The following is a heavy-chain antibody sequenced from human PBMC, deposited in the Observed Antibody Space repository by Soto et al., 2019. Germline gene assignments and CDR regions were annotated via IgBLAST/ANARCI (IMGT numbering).Heavy chain of an antibody. Sequence: EVQLLESGGGLVQPGGSLRLSCATSRFTFSIYAMSWVRQAPGKGLEWVSAISGSGGSTYYADSVKGRFTISRDNSKNTLYLQMNSLRAEDTAVYSCAKPLPAAISRAFDIWGQGTMVTVSS. J-gene: IGHJ3*02. CDR3: AKPLPAAISRAFDI. V-gene: IGHV3-23*01. CDR1: RFTFSIYA. D-gene: IGHD2-2*01. CDR2: ISGSGGST.